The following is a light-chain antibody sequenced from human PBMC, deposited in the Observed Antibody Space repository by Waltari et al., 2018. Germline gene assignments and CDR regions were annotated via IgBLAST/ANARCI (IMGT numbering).Light chain of an antibody. CDR2: WAS. J-gene: IGKJ3*01. V-gene: IGKV4-1*01. CDR3: QQYGSSPLFT. Sequence: DFVMTQSPEFLAVSLGERATINCKSSQSVLYSPNSKNYLAWYQQKPGQPPKLLIYWASTRESGVPDRFSGSGSGTDFTLTITNVQPEDFAVYYCQQYGSSPLFTFGPGTKVDIK. CDR1: QSVLYSPNSKNY.